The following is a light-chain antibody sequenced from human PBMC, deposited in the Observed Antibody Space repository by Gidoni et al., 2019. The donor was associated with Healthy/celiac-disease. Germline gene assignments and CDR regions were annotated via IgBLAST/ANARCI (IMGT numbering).Light chain of an antibody. Sequence: ELVLTQSPATLSLSPWERATLSCRASQSVSSYLAWYPQKPGQAPRLLIYDASNRATGIPARFSGSGSGTDFTLTISSLEPEDFAVYYCQQRSNWPPITFGQGTRLEIK. CDR2: DAS. CDR3: QQRSNWPPIT. V-gene: IGKV3-11*01. CDR1: QSVSSY. J-gene: IGKJ5*01.